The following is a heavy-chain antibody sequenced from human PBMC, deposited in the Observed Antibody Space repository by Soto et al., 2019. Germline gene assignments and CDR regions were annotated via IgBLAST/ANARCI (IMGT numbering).Heavy chain of an antibody. CDR2: IHYSGST. D-gene: IGHD2-15*01. CDR3: TRFRRTDAEGYSFDY. Sequence: PSETLSLTCTVSGGSISGSYWSWIRQTPGKVLEWVGYIHYSGSTNYNPSLKSRVTMSVDSAKNQFSLQLRSVNAADKDVYFCTRFRRTDAEGYSFDYWGAGALVTVS. V-gene: IGHV4-59*01. CDR1: GGSISGSY. J-gene: IGHJ4*02.